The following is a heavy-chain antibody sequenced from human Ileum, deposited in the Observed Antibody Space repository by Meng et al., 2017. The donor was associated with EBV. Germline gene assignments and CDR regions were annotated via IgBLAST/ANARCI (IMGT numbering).Heavy chain of an antibody. V-gene: IGHV1-18*01. Sequence: VNVWKSGGEVNKPGAAVKVSCKASGYTFTTYGITWVRQAPGQGLEWMGWISAYNGNTNYAQTLQGRVTMTTDTSTSTAYMELGSLRSDDTAVYYCARVEVGITSGDYWGQGTLVTVSS. CDR2: ISAYNGNT. CDR3: ARVEVGITSGDY. CDR1: GYTFTTYG. J-gene: IGHJ4*02. D-gene: IGHD1-26*01.